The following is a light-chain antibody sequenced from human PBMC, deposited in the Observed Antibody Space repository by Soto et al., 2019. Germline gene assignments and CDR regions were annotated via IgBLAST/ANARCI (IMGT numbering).Light chain of an antibody. Sequence: PISYTGTSSDFGGYNYVSWYQQHQGKATKLMIYEVSTRPSGVPDRFSGSKSGNTASLTVSGLQAEDEADYYCSSYAGSNNYVFGTGTKVTVL. CDR3: SSYAGSNNYV. CDR1: SSDFGGYNY. J-gene: IGLJ1*01. V-gene: IGLV2-8*01. CDR2: EVS.